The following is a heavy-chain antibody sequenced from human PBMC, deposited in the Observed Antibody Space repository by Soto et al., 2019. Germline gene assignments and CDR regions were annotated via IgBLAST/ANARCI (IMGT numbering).Heavy chain of an antibody. CDR2: TIPVFNTA. D-gene: IGHD3-10*01. J-gene: IGHJ3*01. CDR3: ARGVYGWGNYYTGPSAFDL. V-gene: IGHV1-69*06. Sequence: QVQLEQSGAEVKKPGSSVKVSCKASGGTLSDHGVAWLRQAPGQGLEWMGGTIPVFNTAKYAQKFQGRVTVTADKFKNTAYMELSTLRSEDTALYFCARGVYGWGNYYTGPSAFDLWGQGTMVIVSS. CDR1: GGTLSDHG.